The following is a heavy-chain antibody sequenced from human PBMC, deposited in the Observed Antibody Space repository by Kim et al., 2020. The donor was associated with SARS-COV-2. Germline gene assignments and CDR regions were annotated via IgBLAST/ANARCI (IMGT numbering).Heavy chain of an antibody. Sequence: GGSLRLSCAASGFTFSSYGMHWVRQAPGKGLEWVAVISYDGSNKYYADSVKGRFTISRDNSKNTLYLQMNSLRAEDTAVYYCAKAGGYSGYDPSWGQGTLVTVSS. CDR2: ISYDGSNK. J-gene: IGHJ5*02. V-gene: IGHV3-30*18. CDR3: AKAGGYSGYDPS. D-gene: IGHD5-12*01. CDR1: GFTFSSYG.